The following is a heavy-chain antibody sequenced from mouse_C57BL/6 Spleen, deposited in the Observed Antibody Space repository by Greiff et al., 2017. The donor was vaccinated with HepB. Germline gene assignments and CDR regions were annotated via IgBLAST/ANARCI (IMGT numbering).Heavy chain of an antibody. CDR2: INPNNGGT. J-gene: IGHJ3*01. CDR3: ARRAGY. Sequence: EVQLQQSGPELVKPGASVKISCKASGYTFTDYYMNWVKQSHGKSLEWIGDINPNNGGTSYNQKFKGKATLTVDKSSSTAYMELRSLTSEDSAVYYCARRAGYWGQGTLVTVSA. V-gene: IGHV1-26*01. CDR1: GYTFTDYY.